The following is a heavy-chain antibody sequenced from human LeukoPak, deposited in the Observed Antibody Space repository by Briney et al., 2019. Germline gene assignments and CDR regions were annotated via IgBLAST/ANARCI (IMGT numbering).Heavy chain of an antibody. CDR3: ARGPRITIFGVVIEKRFDP. J-gene: IGHJ5*02. Sequence: ASETLSLTCAVYGGSFSGYYWSWIRQPPGKWLEWIGEINHSGSTNYNPSLKSRVTISVDTSKNQFSLKLSSVTAADTAVYYCARGPRITIFGVVIEKRFDPWGQGTLVTASS. D-gene: IGHD3-3*01. CDR1: GGSFSGYY. V-gene: IGHV4-34*01. CDR2: INHSGST.